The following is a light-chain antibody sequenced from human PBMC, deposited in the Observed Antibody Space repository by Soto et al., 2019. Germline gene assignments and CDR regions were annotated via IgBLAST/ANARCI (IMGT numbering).Light chain of an antibody. V-gene: IGKV1-5*01. Sequence: IQMTQSPSTLSASVGDRVTITCRASQRITSWLAWYQQKPGKAPKLLIYDASSLESGVPSRFSGSGSGPEFTLTISSLQPDDFATYYCQHYNSYPWTFGQGTKVEIK. CDR1: QRITSW. J-gene: IGKJ1*01. CDR3: QHYNSYPWT. CDR2: DAS.